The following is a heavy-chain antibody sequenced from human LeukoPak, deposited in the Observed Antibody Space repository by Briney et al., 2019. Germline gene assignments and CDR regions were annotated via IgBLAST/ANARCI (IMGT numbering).Heavy chain of an antibody. Sequence: PSETLSLTCTVSGGSISSGGYYWSWIRQPPGKGLEWIGYIYHSGSTYYNPSLKSRVTISVDTSKNQFSLKLSSVTAADTAVYYCARLGRRPIAVAGTGDYWGQGTLVTVSS. V-gene: IGHV4-30-2*01. CDR3: ARLGRRPIAVAGTGDY. D-gene: IGHD6-19*01. CDR1: GGSISSGGYY. CDR2: IYHSGST. J-gene: IGHJ4*02.